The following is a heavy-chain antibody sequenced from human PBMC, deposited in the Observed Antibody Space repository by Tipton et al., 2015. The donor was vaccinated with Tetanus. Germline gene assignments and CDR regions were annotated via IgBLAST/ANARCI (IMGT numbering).Heavy chain of an antibody. J-gene: IGHJ4*02. CDR1: GDSISSSEYY. CDR3: ARTSIPAADYCFDY. V-gene: IGHV4-39*01. D-gene: IGHD2-2*01. Sequence: TLSLTCTVSGDSISSSEYYWGWIRQPPGEGLEWIASVYYDGSAYTNPSLKSRIAISIDTSKNQFSLKLSSVTAADTAVYYCARTSIPAADYCFDYWGQGTLVTVSS. CDR2: VYYDGSA.